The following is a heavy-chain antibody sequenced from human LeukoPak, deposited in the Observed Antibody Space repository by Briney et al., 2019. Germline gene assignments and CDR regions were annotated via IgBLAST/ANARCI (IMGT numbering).Heavy chain of an antibody. V-gene: IGHV3-7*01. J-gene: IGHJ4*02. D-gene: IGHD6-19*01. CDR1: GFTFSSYW. Sequence: GGSLRLSCAASGFTFSSYWMSWVRQAPGKGLEWVANIKQDGSEKYYVDSVKGRFTISRDNAKNSLYLQMNSLRAEDTAVYYCARGHPLIAVAGAPIAYWGQGTLVTVSS. CDR3: ARGHPLIAVAGAPIAY. CDR2: IKQDGSEK.